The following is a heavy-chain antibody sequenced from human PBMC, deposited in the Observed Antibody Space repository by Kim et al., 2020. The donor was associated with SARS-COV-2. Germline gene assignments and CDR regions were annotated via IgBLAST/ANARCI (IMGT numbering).Heavy chain of an antibody. Sequence: ASVKVSCKSSGYTFTTYGISWVRQAPGQGPEWMGWINGKNGNTKSVQKFQGRVTMTTDTSTSAAYMELWSLTSDYTAVYYCARDYCSSTSCDPGGYYDYGMDVWGQGTTVTVS. D-gene: IGHD2-2*01. CDR3: ARDYCSSTSCDPGGYYDYGMDV. V-gene: IGHV1-18*01. J-gene: IGHJ6*02. CDR1: GYTFTTYG. CDR2: INGKNGNT.